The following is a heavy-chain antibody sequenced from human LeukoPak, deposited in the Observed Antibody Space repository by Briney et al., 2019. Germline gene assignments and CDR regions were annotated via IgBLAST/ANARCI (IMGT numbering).Heavy chain of an antibody. D-gene: IGHD6-13*01. V-gene: IGHV1-69*13. Sequence: SVKVSCKASGGTFSSYAISWVRQAPGQGLEWMGGIIPIFGRANYAQKFQGRVTITADESTSTAYMELSSLRSEDTAVYYCASTTQLGDGYFDYWGQGTLVTVSS. CDR3: ASTTQLGDGYFDY. J-gene: IGHJ4*02. CDR2: IIPIFGRA. CDR1: GGTFSSYA.